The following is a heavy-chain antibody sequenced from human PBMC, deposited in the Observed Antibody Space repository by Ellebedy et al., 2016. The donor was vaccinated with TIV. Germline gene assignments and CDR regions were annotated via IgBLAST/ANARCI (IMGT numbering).Heavy chain of an antibody. CDR3: AKGRGGGSDSSAPRYYFDY. J-gene: IGHJ4*02. V-gene: IGHV3-23*01. CDR1: GFTFNSYA. CDR2: ISNTGSRT. D-gene: IGHD3-22*01. Sequence: PGGSLRLSCAASGFTFNSYAMSWVRQAPGKGLEWVSTISNTGSRTYYADSVEGRFIISRDNSERTLYLQMNSLRAEDTAVYYCAKGRGGGSDSSAPRYYFDYWGLGTLVTVSS.